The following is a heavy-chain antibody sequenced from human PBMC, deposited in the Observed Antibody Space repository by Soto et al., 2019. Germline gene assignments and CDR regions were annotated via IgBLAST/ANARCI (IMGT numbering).Heavy chain of an antibody. CDR3: AKGRTYFDF. Sequence: PGGSLRPSCAASGFTFSDYAMTWVRQAPGKGLEWVSDISDGDGDTHYADSVRGRFVISRDNSKNTLFLEMNSLRAEDAAVYYCAKGRTYFDFWGQGSLVTVSS. V-gene: IGHV3-23*01. J-gene: IGHJ4*02. CDR2: ISDGDGDT. CDR1: GFTFSDYA.